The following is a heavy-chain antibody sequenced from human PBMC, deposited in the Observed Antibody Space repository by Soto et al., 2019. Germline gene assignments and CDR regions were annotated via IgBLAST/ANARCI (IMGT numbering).Heavy chain of an antibody. D-gene: IGHD3-10*01. Sequence: EVQLVESGGGVVQPGGSLRLSCAASGLSVGNNYMSWVRQAPGKGLEGVSVIYSGRTTQYADYVKGRFSISRDSSRNTVYLQMNSLRVEDTAVYHCARGYWVQGYGAGTYFDYWGQGTLVTVSS. J-gene: IGHJ4*02. V-gene: IGHV3-66*01. CDR2: IYSGRTT. CDR3: ARGYWVQGYGAGTYFDY. CDR1: GLSVGNNY.